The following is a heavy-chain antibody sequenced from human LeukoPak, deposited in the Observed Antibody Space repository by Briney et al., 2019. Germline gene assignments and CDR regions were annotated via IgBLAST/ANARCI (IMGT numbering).Heavy chain of an antibody. J-gene: IGHJ4*02. CDR3: ARDLWGYGGNDY. Sequence: SETLSLTCAVSGGSISSSSYYWGWIRQPPGKGLEWIGSIYYSGSTYYNPSLKSRVTISVDTSKNQFSLKLSSVTAADTAVYYCARDLWGYGGNDYWGQGTLVTVSS. CDR2: IYYSGST. CDR1: GGSISSSSYY. V-gene: IGHV4-39*02. D-gene: IGHD4-23*01.